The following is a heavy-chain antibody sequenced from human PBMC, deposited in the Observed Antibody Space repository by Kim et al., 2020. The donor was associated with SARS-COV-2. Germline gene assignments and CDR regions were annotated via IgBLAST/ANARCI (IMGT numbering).Heavy chain of an antibody. J-gene: IGHJ4*02. CDR1: GFTFSSYG. D-gene: IGHD3-10*01. CDR3: AKPRITMVRGVPFDY. Sequence: GGSLRLSCAASGFTFSSYGMHWVRQAPGKGLEWVAVISYDGSNKYYADSVKGRFTISRDNSKNTLYLQMNSLRAEDTAVYYCAKPRITMVRGVPFDYWGQGTLVTVSS. CDR2: ISYDGSNK. V-gene: IGHV3-30*18.